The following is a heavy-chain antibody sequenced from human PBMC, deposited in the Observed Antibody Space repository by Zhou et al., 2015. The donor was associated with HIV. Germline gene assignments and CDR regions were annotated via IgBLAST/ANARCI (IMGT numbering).Heavy chain of an antibody. J-gene: IGHJ3*02. V-gene: IGHV1-69*01. D-gene: IGHD3-22*01. Sequence: QVQLVQSGAEVKKPGSSVKVSCKASGGTFGTYGLTWVRQAPGQGLEWMGGIIPIFGTANYAQKFQGRVTITADESTSTAYMELSSLRSEDTAVYYCARGTSGNYYEHAFDIWGQGTMVTVSS. CDR1: GGTFGTYG. CDR3: ARGTSGNYYEHAFDI. CDR2: IIPIFGTA.